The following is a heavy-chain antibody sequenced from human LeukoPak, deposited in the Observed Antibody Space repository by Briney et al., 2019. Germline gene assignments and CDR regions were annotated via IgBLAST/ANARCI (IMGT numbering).Heavy chain of an antibody. Sequence: SETLSLTCTVSGGSISSSSSYWGWIRQPPGKGLEWIGEINHSGSTNYNPSLKSRVTISVDTSKNQFSLKLSSVTAADTAVYYCARVTAGDAFDIWGQGTMVTVSS. CDR3: ARVTAGDAFDI. CDR1: GGSISSSSSY. V-gene: IGHV4-39*07. J-gene: IGHJ3*02. D-gene: IGHD2-21*02. CDR2: INHSGST.